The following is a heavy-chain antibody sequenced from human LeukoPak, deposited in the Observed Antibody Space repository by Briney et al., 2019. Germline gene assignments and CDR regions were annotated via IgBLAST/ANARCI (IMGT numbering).Heavy chain of an antibody. CDR1: GFTFDDYA. CDR3: AKAALGTGFDY. Sequence: GGSLRLSCAASGFTFDDYAMHWVRQAPGKGLEWVSGISWNSGSIGYADSVKGRFTISRDNAKSSLFLQMNSLRAEDMALYYCAKAALGTGFDYWGREPWSPSPQ. V-gene: IGHV3-9*03. D-gene: IGHD3-3*02. CDR2: ISWNSGSI. J-gene: IGHJ4*02.